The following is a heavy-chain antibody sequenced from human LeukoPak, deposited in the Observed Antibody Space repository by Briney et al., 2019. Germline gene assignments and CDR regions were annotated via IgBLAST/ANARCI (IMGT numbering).Heavy chain of an antibody. CDR3: ARSPINGNDVFDY. J-gene: IGHJ4*02. V-gene: IGHV4-38-2*01. CDR1: GYSISSGYY. D-gene: IGHD1-1*01. CDR2: IYHSGST. Sequence: SETLSLTCAVSGYSISSGYYWGWIRQPPGKGLEWIGSIYHSGSTYYNPSLKSRVTISVDTSKNQFSLKLSSVTAADTALYYCARSPINGNDVFDYWGQGTLVTVSS.